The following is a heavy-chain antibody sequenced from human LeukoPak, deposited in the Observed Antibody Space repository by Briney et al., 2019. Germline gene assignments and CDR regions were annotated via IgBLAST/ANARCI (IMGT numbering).Heavy chain of an antibody. V-gene: IGHV3-9*03. CDR2: ISWNSGSI. CDR1: GFTFDDYA. Sequence: GGSLRLSCAASGFTFDDYAMHWVRQAPGKGLEWVSGISWNSGSIGYADSVKGRFTISRDNAKNSLYLQMNSLRAEDMALYYCAKGRLYTVTGPLDYWGQGTLVTVSS. CDR3: AKGRLYTVTGPLDY. D-gene: IGHD4-17*01. J-gene: IGHJ4*02.